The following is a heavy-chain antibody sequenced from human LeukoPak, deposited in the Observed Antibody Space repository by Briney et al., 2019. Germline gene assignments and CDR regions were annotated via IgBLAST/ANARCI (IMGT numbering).Heavy chain of an antibody. D-gene: IGHD6-13*01. V-gene: IGHV3-21*01. Sequence: GALRLSWAGSGFPFSRYWLDRVRPAPGEGLGWGSSICNSRRYIYYADSVKGRFTISRGNAKNSLYLQMNSLRAEDTAVYYCARERRLSSSPPDYYYYYGMDVWGQGTTVTVSS. CDR1: GFPFSRYW. J-gene: IGHJ6*02. CDR2: ICNSRRYI. CDR3: ARERRLSSSPPDYYYYYGMDV.